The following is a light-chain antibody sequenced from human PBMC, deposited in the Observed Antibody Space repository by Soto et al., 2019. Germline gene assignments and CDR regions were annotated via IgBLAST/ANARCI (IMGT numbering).Light chain of an antibody. V-gene: IGKV3-20*01. CDR2: DAS. J-gene: IGKJ5*01. CDR1: QSVSSSY. Sequence: EIVLTQSPGTLSLSPGERATLSCRASQSVSSSYLAWYQQKPGQAPRLLIYDASSRATGIPDRFSGGGSGTDFTLTISRLEPEDFAVYYCQHYGSSPITFGQGTRLEIK. CDR3: QHYGSSPIT.